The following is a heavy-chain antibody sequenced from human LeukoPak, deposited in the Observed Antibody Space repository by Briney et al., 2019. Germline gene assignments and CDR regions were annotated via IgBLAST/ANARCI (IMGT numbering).Heavy chain of an antibody. D-gene: IGHD7-27*01. Sequence: GGPLRLSCAASGFTFDDFAIHWVRHAPGKGLEWVSGISWISGYIGYADSVKGRFSISRDNAKNSLYLQMNSLRAEDTALYYCAKGNWGSPFDYWGQGTLVTVSS. CDR2: ISWISGYI. CDR3: AKGNWGSPFDY. CDR1: GFTFDDFA. V-gene: IGHV3-9*01. J-gene: IGHJ4*02.